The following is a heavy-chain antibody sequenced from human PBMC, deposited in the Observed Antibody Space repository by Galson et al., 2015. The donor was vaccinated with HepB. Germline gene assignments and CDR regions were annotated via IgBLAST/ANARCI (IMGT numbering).Heavy chain of an antibody. CDR3: ARDNRRYGYWRGYYQEIDY. CDR2: ISYDVSNK. D-gene: IGHD3-3*01. Sequence: SLRLSCAASGFTFSAYGMHWVRQAPGKGLEWVAVISYDVSNKYYADSVKGRFTISRDNSKNTLYLQMNSLRAEDTAVYYCARDNRRYGYWRGYYQEIDYWGQGTLVTVSS. CDR1: GFTFSAYG. J-gene: IGHJ4*02. V-gene: IGHV3-30*03.